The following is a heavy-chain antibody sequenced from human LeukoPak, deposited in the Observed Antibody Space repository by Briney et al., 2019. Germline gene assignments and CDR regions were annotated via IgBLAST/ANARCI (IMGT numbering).Heavy chain of an antibody. D-gene: IGHD6-6*01. J-gene: IGHJ5*02. CDR2: ISYDGSNK. V-gene: IGHV3-30*03. Sequence: PGGSLRLSCAASGFTFSNYGMHWVRQAPGKGLEWVAVISYDGSNKYYADSVKGRFTISRDNTKNSVYLQMNSLRVEDTAVYYCARDYILRARWFDPWGQGTLVTVSS. CDR3: ARDYILRARWFDP. CDR1: GFTFSNYG.